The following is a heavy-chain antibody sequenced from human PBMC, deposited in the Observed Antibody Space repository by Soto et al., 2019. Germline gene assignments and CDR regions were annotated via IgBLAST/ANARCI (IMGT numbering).Heavy chain of an antibody. Sequence: QVQLVQSGAEVKKPGSSVKVSCKASGGTFSTSTFTWVRQAPGQGLEWMGRTIPLLNVADYAQDFQGRLTVTADKATSTTSMELNSLTSKDTAVYYCARDSPIVSTFSGYDAIDSWGQGTLVTVSS. D-gene: IGHD5-12*01. CDR2: TIPLLNVA. CDR1: GGTFSTST. J-gene: IGHJ4*02. V-gene: IGHV1-69*08. CDR3: ARDSPIVSTFSGYDAIDS.